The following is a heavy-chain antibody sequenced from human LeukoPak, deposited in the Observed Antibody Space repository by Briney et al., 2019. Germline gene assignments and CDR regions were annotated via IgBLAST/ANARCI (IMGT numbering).Heavy chain of an antibody. V-gene: IGHV4-38-2*02. CDR1: GYSISNGYY. J-gene: IGHJ4*02. CDR3: ARGAEYYAIWRGYAGYSDY. Sequence: SETLSLTCTVSGYSISNGYYWGWIRQPPGKDLEWVGSISHRGSTYYNPSLRSRITISLDRSKQKFSLKLTSVTAADTAVYFCARGAEYYAIWRGYAGYSDYWGQGISVTVSS. CDR2: ISHRGST. D-gene: IGHD3-3*01.